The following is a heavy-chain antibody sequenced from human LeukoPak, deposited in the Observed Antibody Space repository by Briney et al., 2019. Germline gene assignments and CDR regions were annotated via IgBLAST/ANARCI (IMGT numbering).Heavy chain of an antibody. CDR1: GFTFSGSA. D-gene: IGHD6-19*01. V-gene: IGHV3-73*01. CDR3: TRVTAVAASDFDY. J-gene: IGHJ4*02. Sequence: GGSLRLSCAASGFTFSGSAIHWVRQASGKGLEWVGRIRSKADNYATEYAASVKGRFIISRDDSKNTTFLQMNSLKTEDTAVYYCTRVTAVAASDFDYWGQGTQVTVSA. CDR2: IRSKADNYAT.